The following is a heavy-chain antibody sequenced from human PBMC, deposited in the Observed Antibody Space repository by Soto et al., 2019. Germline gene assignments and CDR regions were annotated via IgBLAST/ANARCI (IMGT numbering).Heavy chain of an antibody. D-gene: IGHD2-2*01. CDR3: ASGYCSSTSCKHAFDI. Sequence: PSETLSLTCSVSGGSISGYYWSWIRQPSGKGLEWIGRINSSGGTNYNPSLKSRVTISVDTSKNQFSLKLSSVTAADTAVYYCASGYCSSTSCKHAFDIWGQGTMVTVSS. CDR1: GGSISGYY. CDR2: INSSGGT. V-gene: IGHV4-4*07. J-gene: IGHJ3*02.